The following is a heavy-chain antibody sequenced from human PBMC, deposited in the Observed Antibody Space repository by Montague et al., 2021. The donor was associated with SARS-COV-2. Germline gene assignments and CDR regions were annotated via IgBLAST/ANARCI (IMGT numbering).Heavy chain of an antibody. D-gene: IGHD4-23*01. V-gene: IGHV4-34*01. CDR1: GGSFSGYY. Sequence: SETLSLTCAVYGGSFSGYYWTWIHQYPGKGLEWIAEINHSGTTNYNFNPSLRSRVTISVDTSKSQFSLKLSSVTAADTGVYYCARWDPQTLTLIGLRGKSASDYWGQGTLVTVSS. CDR3: ARWDPQTLTLIGLRGKSASDY. CDR2: INHSGTT. J-gene: IGHJ4*02.